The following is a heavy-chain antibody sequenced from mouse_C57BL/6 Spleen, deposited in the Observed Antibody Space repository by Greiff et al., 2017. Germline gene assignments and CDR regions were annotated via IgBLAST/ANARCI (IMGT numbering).Heavy chain of an antibody. Sequence: EVKLMESGGGLVQPGGSLSLPCAASGFTFTDYYMSWVRQPPGKALEWLGFIRNKANGYTTEYSASVKGRFTISRDNSQSILYLQMNALRAEDSATYYCARWGYYGNYDAMDYWGQGTSVTVSS. CDR1: GFTFTDYY. V-gene: IGHV7-3*01. CDR3: ARWGYYGNYDAMDY. J-gene: IGHJ4*01. CDR2: IRNKANGYTT. D-gene: IGHD2-1*01.